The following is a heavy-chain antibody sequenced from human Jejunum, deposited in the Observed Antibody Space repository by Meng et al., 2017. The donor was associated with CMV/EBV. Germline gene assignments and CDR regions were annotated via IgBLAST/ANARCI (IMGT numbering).Heavy chain of an antibody. CDR1: GFSFSSHS. D-gene: IGHD2-2*01. CDR3: VTRSCSSISCHFDQ. CDR2: ISSGSDTT. J-gene: IGHJ4*02. Sequence: SGFSFSSHSMNWVRQAPGKGLEWASYISSGSDTTYYADSVRGRFTISRDNAKNSLSLEMNSLRAGDTAMYYCVTRSCSSISCHFDQWGQGTLVTVSS. V-gene: IGHV3-48*04.